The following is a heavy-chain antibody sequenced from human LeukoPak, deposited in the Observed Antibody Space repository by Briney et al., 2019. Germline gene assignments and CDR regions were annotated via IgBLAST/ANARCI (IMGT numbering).Heavy chain of an antibody. CDR2: ISWNGVTT. CDR1: GFSFRGYT. Sequence: PGGSLRLSCAASGFSFRGYTMHWVRQAPGKGLEWVSLISWNGVTTYYGDSVKGRFTISRDDSKNSLYLQMNSLRSEDSALYYCAASDGEQQLALWGQGTPVTVSS. J-gene: IGHJ4*02. CDR3: AASDGEQQLAL. D-gene: IGHD6-13*01. V-gene: IGHV3-43*01.